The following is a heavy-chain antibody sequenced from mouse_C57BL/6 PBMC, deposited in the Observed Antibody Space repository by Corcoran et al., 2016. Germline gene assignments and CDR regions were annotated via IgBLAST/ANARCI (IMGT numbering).Heavy chain of an antibody. CDR1: GYTFTTYG. CDR2: INTYSGVP. CDR3: ARGGPLGNYFDY. D-gene: IGHD4-1*01. Sequence: QIQLVQSGPELKKPGETVKISCKASGYTFTTYGMSWVKQAPGKGLKWMGWINTYSGVPTYADDFKGRFAFSLETSASTAYLQINNLKNEDTATYFCARGGPLGNYFDYWGQGTTLTVSS. J-gene: IGHJ2*01. V-gene: IGHV9-3*01.